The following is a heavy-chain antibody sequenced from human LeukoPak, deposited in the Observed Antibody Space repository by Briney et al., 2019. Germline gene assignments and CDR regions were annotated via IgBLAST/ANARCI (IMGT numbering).Heavy chain of an antibody. J-gene: IGHJ4*02. V-gene: IGHV1-2*06. CDR2: INPNSGDT. CDR1: GYTFTGYH. CDR3: ARDYCSSTSCLFDY. D-gene: IGHD2-2*01. Sequence: ASLKVSCKASGYTFTGYHMHWVRQAPGQGLEWMGRINPNSGDTNYGQKFQGRVTMTRDTSISTAYMDLSRLRSDDTAVYYCARDYCSSTSCLFDYWGQGTLVTVSS.